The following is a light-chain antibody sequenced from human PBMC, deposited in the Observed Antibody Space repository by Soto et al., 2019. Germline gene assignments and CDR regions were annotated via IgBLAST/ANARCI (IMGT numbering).Light chain of an antibody. Sequence: QSALTHPASVSGSPGQAITISCTGTSSDVGAYNSVSWYQHHPGKAPKLMIYDVSNRPSGVSSRFSASKSGNTASLTISGLQTEDEADYYCHSFTRSITYVFGTGTKLTVL. CDR1: SSDVGAYNS. CDR2: DVS. CDR3: HSFTRSITYV. J-gene: IGLJ1*01. V-gene: IGLV2-14*03.